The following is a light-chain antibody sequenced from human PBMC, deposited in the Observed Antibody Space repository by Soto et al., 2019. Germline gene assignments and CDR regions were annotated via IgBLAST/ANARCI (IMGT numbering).Light chain of an antibody. J-gene: IGKJ5*01. CDR2: DAS. Sequence: EVVLTQSPGTLSLSPGERATLSRRASQSASSNYLAWYQQKPGQAPRLLIYDASRRATGIPDRFSGSGPGTDFTLTISRLEPEDFAVYYCQQYGGSPPSTFGQGTRLEIK. V-gene: IGKV3-20*01. CDR3: QQYGGSPPST. CDR1: QSASSNY.